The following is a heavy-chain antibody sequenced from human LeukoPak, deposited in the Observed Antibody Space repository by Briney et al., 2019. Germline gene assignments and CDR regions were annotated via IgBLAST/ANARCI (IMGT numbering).Heavy chain of an antibody. CDR3: ARHDHGCSSGRFDY. J-gene: IGHJ4*02. V-gene: IGHV4-59*01. Sequence: PSETLSLTCTVSGGSINTYYWSWLRQPPGKGLEWIGYISYSGSTDYNPSLKGRVTISVDTSKNQFSLNLNSVTAADTAVYYCARHDHGCSSGRFDYWGQGTLVTVSS. CDR1: GGSINTYY. D-gene: IGHD5-18*01. CDR2: ISYSGST.